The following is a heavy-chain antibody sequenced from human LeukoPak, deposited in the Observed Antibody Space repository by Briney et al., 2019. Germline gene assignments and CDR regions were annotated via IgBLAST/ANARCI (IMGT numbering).Heavy chain of an antibody. Sequence: GGSLRLSCAASGFTFNSHTMNWVRQAPGKGLEWVSSISGTSTYMYYADSVKGRFIISRDNAENSLYLQMNSLRAEDTAVYYCARGYSESSGRYAFHIWGQGTMVTVSS. CDR1: GFTFNSHT. V-gene: IGHV3-21*01. J-gene: IGHJ3*02. CDR2: ISGTSTYM. D-gene: IGHD3-22*01. CDR3: ARGYSESSGRYAFHI.